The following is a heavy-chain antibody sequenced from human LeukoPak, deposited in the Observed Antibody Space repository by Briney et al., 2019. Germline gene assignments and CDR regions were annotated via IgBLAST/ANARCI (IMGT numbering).Heavy chain of an antibody. D-gene: IGHD6-19*01. Sequence: PSETLSLTCTVSGGSMRSYYWSWIRQPPGKGLEWIGYMYYNGGTNYNPSLKSRVTISVDTSKNQFSLKLSSVTAADTAVYYCARDPYSRGFFDHWGQGTLVTVSS. J-gene: IGHJ4*02. CDR1: GGSMRSYY. CDR3: ARDPYSRGFFDH. V-gene: IGHV4-59*01. CDR2: MYYNGGT.